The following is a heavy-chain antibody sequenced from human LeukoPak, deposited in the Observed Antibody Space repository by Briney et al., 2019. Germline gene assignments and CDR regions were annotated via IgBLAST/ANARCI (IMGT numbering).Heavy chain of an antibody. V-gene: IGHV3-53*05. D-gene: IGHD4-17*01. J-gene: IGHJ4*02. CDR3: AKENGDYRYFDY. CDR2: SGSGGST. Sequence: GGSLRLSCAASGFTVSSNYMSWVRQAPGKGLEWVSGVSGSGGSTYYADSVKGRFTISRDNSKNTLYLQMNSLRAEDTAVYYCAKENGDYRYFDYWGQGTLVTVSS. CDR1: GFTVSSNY.